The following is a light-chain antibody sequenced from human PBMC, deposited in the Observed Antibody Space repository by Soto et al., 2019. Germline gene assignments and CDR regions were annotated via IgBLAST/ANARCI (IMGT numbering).Light chain of an antibody. CDR1: QGISNY. CDR3: LQLNRYPLT. J-gene: IGKJ4*01. Sequence: DLQLTQSPSFLSASVGDRVTITCRASQGISNYLAWYQQKPGKAPELLVYSASTLQSGVPSRFSGGGSETEFSLTIGTLQPEDFATYYCLQLNRYPLTFGGGTKVDLK. V-gene: IGKV1-9*01. CDR2: SAS.